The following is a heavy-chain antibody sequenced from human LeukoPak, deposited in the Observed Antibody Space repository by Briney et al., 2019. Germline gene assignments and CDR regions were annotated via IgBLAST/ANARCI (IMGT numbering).Heavy chain of an antibody. CDR3: TRGGIQVSGIDEIDH. J-gene: IGHJ4*02. Sequence: GGSLRLSCAASGFTFTKYDMHWVRQATGGGLEWVSAIGIYGDTYYAGSVKGRFTISRENAKNSLYLQMDSLRAEDTAVYYCTRGGIQVSGIDEIDHWGQGTLVTVSS. CDR2: IGIYGDT. D-gene: IGHD6-19*01. V-gene: IGHV3-13*01. CDR1: GFTFTKYD.